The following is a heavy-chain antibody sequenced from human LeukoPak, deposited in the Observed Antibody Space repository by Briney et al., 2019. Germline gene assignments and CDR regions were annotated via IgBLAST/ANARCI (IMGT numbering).Heavy chain of an antibody. V-gene: IGHV3-48*03. CDR2: ISGSNTI. CDR1: GFTFSNSE. Sequence: PGGSLRLSCAASGFTFSNSEMNWVRRPSGKGLEWVSYISGSNTIYYADSVKGRFTISRDNAKNSLYLQMNNLRAEDTAVYYCARSTPSDFHFDYWGQGTLVTVSS. CDR3: ARSTPSDFHFDY. J-gene: IGHJ4*02. D-gene: IGHD2-2*01.